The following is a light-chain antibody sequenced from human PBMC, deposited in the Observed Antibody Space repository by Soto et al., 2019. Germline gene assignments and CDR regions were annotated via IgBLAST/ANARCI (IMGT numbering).Light chain of an antibody. CDR2: AAS. CDR1: QSVSSSY. Sequence: EIVLTQSPGTLSLSPGERATLSCRASQSVSSSYLAWYQQKPGQAPRLLIYAASNRATGVPARFSGSWSGTEFTLTISSLQSEDSAIYYCQQYNDWWTFGQGTKVDIK. V-gene: IGKV3-15*01. CDR3: QQYNDWWT. J-gene: IGKJ1*01.